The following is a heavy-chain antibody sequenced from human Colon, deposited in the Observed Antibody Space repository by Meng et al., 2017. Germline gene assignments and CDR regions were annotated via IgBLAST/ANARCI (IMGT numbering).Heavy chain of an antibody. V-gene: IGHV4-31*03. Sequence: GQRRGSGPGLVKPSQTLSLTCTVSGASISSEAFYWGWSRQHPGKGLEWIGYMHYSGIANYNPSLNSRIAISVDTSKNHFSLKLSSVTAADTAVYYCARYRYDSSSYSNFFDPWGQGTLVTVSS. D-gene: IGHD3-22*01. CDR1: GASISSEAFY. CDR2: MHYSGIA. CDR3: ARYRYDSSSYSNFFDP. J-gene: IGHJ5*02.